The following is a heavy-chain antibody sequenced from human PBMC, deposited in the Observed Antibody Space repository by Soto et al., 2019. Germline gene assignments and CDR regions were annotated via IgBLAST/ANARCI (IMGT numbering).Heavy chain of an antibody. D-gene: IGHD5-18*01. CDR2: IDYSGSA. Sequence: SETLSLTCTVSGGSIRSSDYYWTWIRQPPGKGLEWIGYIDYSGSAYYNPSLKSRLTLSVDTSKNQFSLTLRSMTAADTAMYFCARESTGYSYGPGEVYWGQGTLVTVSS. CDR3: ARESTGYSYGPGEVY. V-gene: IGHV4-30-4*01. J-gene: IGHJ4*02. CDR1: GGSIRSSDYY.